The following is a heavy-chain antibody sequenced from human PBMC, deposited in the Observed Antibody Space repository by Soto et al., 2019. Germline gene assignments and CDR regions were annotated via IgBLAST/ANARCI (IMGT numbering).Heavy chain of an antibody. Sequence: SETLSLTCAVSGGSTSSSNWWSWVRQPPGKGLEWIGEIYHSGSTNYNPSLKSRVTISVDKSKNQFSLKLSSVTAADTAVYYCASDSLGYSSSPYGMDVWGQGTTVTVSS. D-gene: IGHD6-13*01. V-gene: IGHV4-4*02. CDR3: ASDSLGYSSSPYGMDV. CDR1: GGSTSSSNW. CDR2: IYHSGST. J-gene: IGHJ6*02.